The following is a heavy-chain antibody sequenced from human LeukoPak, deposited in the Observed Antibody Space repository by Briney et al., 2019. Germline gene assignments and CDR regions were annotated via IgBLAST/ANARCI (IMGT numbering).Heavy chain of an antibody. V-gene: IGHV3-7*01. Sequence: GGSLRLSYAASGFTFNNYWMTWVRQAPGKGLEWVANIQQSGRQKSYVDSVRGRFTISRDNDKNSLYLQMNSLRAEDTAVYYCARDASDKYDSASRIHLDSWGQGTLVTVSS. CDR2: IQQSGRQK. CDR1: GFTFNNYW. CDR3: ARDASDKYDSASRIHLDS. D-gene: IGHD2-15*01. J-gene: IGHJ4*02.